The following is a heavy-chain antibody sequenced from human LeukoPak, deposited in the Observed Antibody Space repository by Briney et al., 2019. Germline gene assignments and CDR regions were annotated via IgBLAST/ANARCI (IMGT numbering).Heavy chain of an antibody. CDR2: INQDGSAK. CDR1: GFTFSTYW. CDR3: ARATTIAPETLDY. Sequence: GGSLRLSCAASGFTFSTYWMTWVRQAPGKELEWVAHINQDGSAKNYVDSLKGRFTISRDNAKNSLFLQTNSLRADDTAVYYCARATTIAPETLDYWGQGTLVTVSS. J-gene: IGHJ4*02. V-gene: IGHV3-7*01. D-gene: IGHD4-11*01.